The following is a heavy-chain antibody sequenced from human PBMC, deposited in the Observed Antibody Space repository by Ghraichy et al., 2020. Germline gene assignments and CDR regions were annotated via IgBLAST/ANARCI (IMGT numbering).Heavy chain of an antibody. V-gene: IGHV4-34*01. CDR2: INHSGST. Sequence: SETLSLTCAVYGGSFSGYYWSWIRQPPGKGLEWIGEINHSGSTNYNPSLKSRVTISVDTSKNQFSLKLSSVTAADTAVYYCAREPYYYDSSGYYNRHFDYWGQGTLVTVSS. D-gene: IGHD3-22*01. J-gene: IGHJ4*02. CDR1: GGSFSGYY. CDR3: AREPYYYDSSGYYNRHFDY.